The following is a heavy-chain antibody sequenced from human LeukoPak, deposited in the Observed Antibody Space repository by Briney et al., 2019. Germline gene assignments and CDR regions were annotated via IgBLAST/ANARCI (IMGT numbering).Heavy chain of an antibody. CDR2: ISGSGGSI. CDR1: GFTFSSYA. D-gene: IGHD6-13*01. J-gene: IGHJ4*02. V-gene: IGHV3-23*01. CDR3: AKNRPTVYSSSWLHFLDS. Sequence: PGGSLRLSCAASGFTFSSYAMHWVRQAPGKGLEWVSGISGSGGSIYVADSVKGRFTTSRDNSKNTLYLQMNSLRVDDTAVYYCAKNRPTVYSSSWLHFLDSWGQGTLVTVSS.